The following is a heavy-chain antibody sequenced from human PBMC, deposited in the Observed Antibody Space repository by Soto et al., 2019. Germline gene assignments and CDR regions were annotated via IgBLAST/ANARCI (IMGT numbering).Heavy chain of an antibody. V-gene: IGHV3-33*01. CDR3: ARDLVGASDSYGLDV. Sequence: QVQLVESGGGVVQPGRSLRLSCAASGFTFSNYGMHWVRQAPGKGLEWVAIIWHDGNNKYYADSVRGRFIISRDNSNNRVYLQMNSLRAEDTAVYYCARDLVGASDSYGLDVWGQGTPVTVSS. D-gene: IGHD1-26*01. J-gene: IGHJ6*02. CDR2: IWHDGNNK. CDR1: GFTFSNYG.